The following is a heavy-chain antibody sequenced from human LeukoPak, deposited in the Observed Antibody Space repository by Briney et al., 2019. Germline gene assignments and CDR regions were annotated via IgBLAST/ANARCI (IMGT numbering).Heavy chain of an antibody. Sequence: GGSLRLSCAASGFTFSSYSMNWVRQAPGKGLEWVSYMSSSSSTIYYADSVKGRFTISRDNAMNSLHLQMNSLRDEDTAVYYCARDPSSAVAGYFDYWGQGTLVTVSS. J-gene: IGHJ4*02. V-gene: IGHV3-48*02. D-gene: IGHD6-19*01. CDR2: MSSSSSTI. CDR1: GFTFSSYS. CDR3: ARDPSSAVAGYFDY.